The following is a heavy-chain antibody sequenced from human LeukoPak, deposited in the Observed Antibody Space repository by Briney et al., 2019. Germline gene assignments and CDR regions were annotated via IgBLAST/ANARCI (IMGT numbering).Heavy chain of an antibody. V-gene: IGHV3-30*04. D-gene: IGHD6-19*01. Sequence: PGGSLRLSCAASGFTFSSYAMHWVRQAPGKGLEWVAVISYDGSNKYYADSVKGRFTISRDNSKNTLYLQMNSLRAEDTAVYYCARDEVSSGWYLDYWGQGTLVTVSS. CDR2: ISYDGSNK. CDR1: GFTFSSYA. CDR3: ARDEVSSGWYLDY. J-gene: IGHJ4*02.